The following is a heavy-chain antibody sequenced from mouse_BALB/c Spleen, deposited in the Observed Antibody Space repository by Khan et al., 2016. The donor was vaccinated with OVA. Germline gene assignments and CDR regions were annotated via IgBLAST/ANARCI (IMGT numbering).Heavy chain of an antibody. CDR2: VSDGGNDT. Sequence: EVELVESGGGLVKPGGSLKLSCAASGFTFSDYYMYWVRQTPEKRLEWVATVSDGGNDTSYPDSVKGRFTISRDNAKNNLYLQMISLKSEDTAMYYCTRGGYGSGFAYWGQGTLVTVSA. V-gene: IGHV5-4*02. CDR3: TRGGYGSGFAY. J-gene: IGHJ3*01. CDR1: GFTFSDYY. D-gene: IGHD1-2*01.